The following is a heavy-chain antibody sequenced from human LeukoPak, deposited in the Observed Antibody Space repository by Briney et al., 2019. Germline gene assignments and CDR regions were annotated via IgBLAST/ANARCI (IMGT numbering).Heavy chain of an antibody. D-gene: IGHD5-12*01. V-gene: IGHV4-61*08. CDR3: ARWSYSGYDRGPFDY. CDR1: GGAISTFGYY. J-gene: IGHJ4*02. Sequence: PSETLSLTCTVSGGAISTFGYYWSWIRQPPGKGLEGAGYIYYSGSTNYNPSLKSRVTISVDTSKNQFSLKLSSVTAADTAVYYCARWSYSGYDRGPFDYWGQGTLVTVSS. CDR2: IYYSGST.